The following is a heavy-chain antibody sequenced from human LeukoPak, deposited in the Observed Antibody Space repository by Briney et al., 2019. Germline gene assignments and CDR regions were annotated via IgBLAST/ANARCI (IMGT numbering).Heavy chain of an antibody. CDR2: INPDGSEK. CDR1: GFTFSSYA. J-gene: IGHJ4*02. Sequence: GGSLRLSCAASGFTFSSYAMHWVRQAPGKGLEWVANINPDGSEKNYVDSVKGRFTISRDSAKNSLYLQMDSLRAEDTAIYYCARCSGWAFKNWGQGNLVTVSS. V-gene: IGHV3-7*01. CDR3: ARCSGWAFKN. D-gene: IGHD6-19*01.